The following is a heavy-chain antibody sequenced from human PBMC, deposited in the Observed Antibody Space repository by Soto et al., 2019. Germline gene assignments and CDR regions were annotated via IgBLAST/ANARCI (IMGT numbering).Heavy chain of an antibody. CDR3: AKAKNDYNWDNRPPFDY. CDR1: GFTLRNYA. V-gene: IGHV3-23*01. Sequence: GGSLRLSCEASGFTLRNYAMTWIRQAPGKGLEWVSLISANDVGTYYAESVKTRFTISTDQSRNTVYLQMDSLRVDDTAIYYCAKAKNDYNWDNRPPFDYWGQGTLVTVSS. J-gene: IGHJ4*02. D-gene: IGHD1-20*01. CDR2: ISANDVGT.